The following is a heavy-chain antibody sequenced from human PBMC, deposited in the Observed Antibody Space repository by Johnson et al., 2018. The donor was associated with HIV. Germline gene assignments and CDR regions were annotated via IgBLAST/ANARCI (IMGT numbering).Heavy chain of an antibody. CDR1: GFTFSSYA. CDR3: ALYPPDAFDI. CDR2: ISYDGSNK. Sequence: QVQLVESGGGVVQPGRSLRLSCAASGFTFSSYAMHWVRQAPGKGLEWVAVISYDGSNKYYADSVKGRFTISRDNSKNTLYLQINSLRAEDTAVYYCALYPPDAFDIWGQGTMVTVSS. J-gene: IGHJ3*02. V-gene: IGHV3-30-3*01. D-gene: IGHD5/OR15-5a*01.